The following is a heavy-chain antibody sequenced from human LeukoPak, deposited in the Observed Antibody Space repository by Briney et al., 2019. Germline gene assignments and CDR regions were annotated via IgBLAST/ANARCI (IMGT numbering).Heavy chain of an antibody. CDR2: INPNSGGT. CDR3: ARDWGGQQQLVLDC. D-gene: IGHD6-13*01. CDR1: GYTFTGYY. J-gene: IGHJ4*02. Sequence: GASVKVSCKASGYTFTGYYMHWVRQAPGQGLEWMGWINPNSGGTNYAQKFQGWVTMTRDTSISTAYMELSRLRSDDTAVYYCARDWGGQQQLVLDCWGQGTLVTVSS. V-gene: IGHV1-2*04.